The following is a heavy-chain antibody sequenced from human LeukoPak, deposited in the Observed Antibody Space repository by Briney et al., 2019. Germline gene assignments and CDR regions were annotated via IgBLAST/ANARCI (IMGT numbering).Heavy chain of an antibody. V-gene: IGHV1-46*01. Sequence: GASVKVSCKASGYTFTSYYIHWVRQAPGQGLEWMGIINRSGGTPSYAQMFQGRVTMTRGTSTSTVYMELSSLRSEDTAVYYCASPGSGSFKYFQHWGQGTLVTVSS. D-gene: IGHD3-22*01. CDR1: GYTFTSYY. CDR3: ASPGSGSFKYFQH. J-gene: IGHJ1*01. CDR2: INRSGGTP.